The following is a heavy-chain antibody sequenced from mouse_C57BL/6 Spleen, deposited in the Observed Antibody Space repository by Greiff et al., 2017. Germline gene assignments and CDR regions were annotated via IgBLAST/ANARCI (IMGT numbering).Heavy chain of an antibody. J-gene: IGHJ3*01. CDR1: GYTFTDYE. V-gene: IGHV1-15*01. Sequence: IQLQQSGAELVRPGASVTLSCKASGYTFTDYEMHWVKQTPVHGLEWIGAIDPETGGTAYNQKFKGKAILTADKSSSTAYMELRSLTSEDSAVYYCTREGFSDGYYREFAYWGQGTLVTVSA. CDR3: TREGFSDGYYREFAY. D-gene: IGHD2-3*01. CDR2: IDPETGGT.